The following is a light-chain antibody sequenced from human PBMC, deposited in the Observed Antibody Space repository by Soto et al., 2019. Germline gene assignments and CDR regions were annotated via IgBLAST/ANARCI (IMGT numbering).Light chain of an antibody. J-gene: IGKJ5*01. Sequence: DIRMTQSPSSLFASVGDRVTITCQATKDINIYLNWYQQKPGKAPNLLIYDASNLEIGVPSRFSGSGSGTHFTFTISSLQTEDIGTYYCQQYDILPITFGRGTRLEIK. CDR2: DAS. CDR1: KDINIY. V-gene: IGKV1-33*01. CDR3: QQYDILPIT.